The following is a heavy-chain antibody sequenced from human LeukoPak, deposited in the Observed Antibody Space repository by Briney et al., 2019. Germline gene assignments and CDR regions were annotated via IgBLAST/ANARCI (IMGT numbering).Heavy chain of an antibody. CDR2: IIPILSIA. V-gene: IGHV1-69*04. Sequence: SVKVSCKASGGTFSSYAISWVRQAPGQGLEWMGRIIPILSIADYAQKFQGRVTITADKSTSTAYMDLSSLRSEDTAVYYCARASCSSTSCSMDYYFDYWGQGTLVTVSS. CDR1: GGTFSSYA. J-gene: IGHJ4*02. D-gene: IGHD2-2*01. CDR3: ARASCSSTSCSMDYYFDY.